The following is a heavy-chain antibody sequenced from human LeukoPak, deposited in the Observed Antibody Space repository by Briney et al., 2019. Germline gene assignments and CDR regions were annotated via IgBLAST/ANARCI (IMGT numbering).Heavy chain of an antibody. Sequence: SETLSLTCAVYGGSFSGYYWSWIRQPPGKGLEWIGEINHSGSTNYNPSLKSRVTISVDTSKNQFSLKLSSVTAADTAEYYCAIDSYDILTGYYGFWDYWGQGTLVTVSS. CDR1: GGSFSGYY. D-gene: IGHD3-9*01. J-gene: IGHJ4*02. CDR3: AIDSYDILTGYYGFWDY. CDR2: INHSGST. V-gene: IGHV4-34*01.